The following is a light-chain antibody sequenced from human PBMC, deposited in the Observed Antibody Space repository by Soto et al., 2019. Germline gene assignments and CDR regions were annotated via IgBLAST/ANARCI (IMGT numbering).Light chain of an antibody. CDR2: AAS. CDR1: QSVRSTY. Sequence: EIVLTQCPGTVSLSPGERATLSCRASQSVRSTYLAWYQQKPGQAPRLLIYAASSRATDIPDRFSGSGSGTDFTLTISRLEPEDFAVYYCQQFENSPWTFGQGTKVEIK. CDR3: QQFENSPWT. V-gene: IGKV3-20*01. J-gene: IGKJ1*01.